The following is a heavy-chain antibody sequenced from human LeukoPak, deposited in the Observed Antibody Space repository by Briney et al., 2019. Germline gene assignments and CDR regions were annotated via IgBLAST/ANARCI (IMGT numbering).Heavy chain of an antibody. CDR2: VSKYSGNA. Sequence: ASVKVSCKASNYTFTDYDITWVRQAPGQGLEWMGWVSKYSGNADYAPKFQGRVSMTTDTSTHTAYMELRSLRPDDTAVYFCAREDDRSFGAYDCWGQGTLVTVSS. J-gene: IGHJ4*02. D-gene: IGHD4-17*01. CDR1: NYTFTDYD. V-gene: IGHV1-18*01. CDR3: AREDDRSFGAYDC.